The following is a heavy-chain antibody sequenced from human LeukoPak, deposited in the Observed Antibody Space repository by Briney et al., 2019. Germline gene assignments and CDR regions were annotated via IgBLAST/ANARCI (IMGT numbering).Heavy chain of an antibody. V-gene: IGHV3-23*01. Sequence: AGGSLRLSCAASGFTFSNFAMSWVRQAPGKGLECVSLISANGGATYYADSVKGRFTISRDNSKSTLYLQMNSLRAEDTAVYYCARAQYYYDSSGYYSNWFDPWGQGTLVTVSS. CDR1: GFTFSNFA. CDR3: ARAQYYYDSSGYYSNWFDP. J-gene: IGHJ5*02. CDR2: ISANGGAT. D-gene: IGHD3-22*01.